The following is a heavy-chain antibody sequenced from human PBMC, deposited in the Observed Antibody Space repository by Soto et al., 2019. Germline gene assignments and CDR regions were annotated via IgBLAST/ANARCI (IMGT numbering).Heavy chain of an antibody. J-gene: IGHJ5*02. CDR2: SSAYNGNT. V-gene: IGHV1-18*01. Sequence: QVQLVQSGAEVKKPGASVKVSCKASGYTFTSYGISWVRQAPGQGLEWMGWSSAYNGNTNYAQQLQGRVTMTTDTSSSKGYVELRRLRSDDTAVYYCARDIVVVPAARLPNWFDHWGQGTLVSVTS. CDR1: GYTFTSYG. CDR3: ARDIVVVPAARLPNWFDH. D-gene: IGHD2-2*01.